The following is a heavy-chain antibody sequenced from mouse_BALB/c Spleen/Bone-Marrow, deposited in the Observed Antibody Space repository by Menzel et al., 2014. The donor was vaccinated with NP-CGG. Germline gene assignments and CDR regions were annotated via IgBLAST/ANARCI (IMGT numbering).Heavy chain of an antibody. CDR3: TRKGALITHYYAMDY. D-gene: IGHD2-4*01. J-gene: IGHJ4*01. CDR1: GFTFSSFG. Sequence: EVQLVESGGGLVQPGGSRKLSCAASGFTFSSFGMHWVRQAPEKGLEWVAYISSGSSTIYYADTVKGRFTISRDNPKNTLFLQMTSLRSEDTAMYYCTRKGALITHYYAMDYWVQGTSVTVSS. V-gene: IGHV5-17*02. CDR2: ISSGSSTI.